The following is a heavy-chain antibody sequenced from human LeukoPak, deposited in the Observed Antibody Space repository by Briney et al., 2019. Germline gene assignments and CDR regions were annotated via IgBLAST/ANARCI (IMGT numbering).Heavy chain of an antibody. D-gene: IGHD3-10*01. V-gene: IGHV3-23*01. Sequence: GGSLRLSCAASGFTFSSYGMSWVRQAPGKGLGWVSAISGSGGSTYYADSVKGRFTISRDNSKNTLYLQMNSLRAEDTAVYYCAKDRFGGTAVPGYFDYWGQGTLVTVSS. J-gene: IGHJ4*02. CDR2: ISGSGGST. CDR3: AKDRFGGTAVPGYFDY. CDR1: GFTFSSYG.